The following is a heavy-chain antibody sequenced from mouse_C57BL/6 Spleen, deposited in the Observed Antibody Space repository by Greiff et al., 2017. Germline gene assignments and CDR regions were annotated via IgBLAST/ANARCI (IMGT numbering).Heavy chain of an antibody. Sequence: EVQLQQSGPELVKPGASVKISCKASGYTFTDYYMNWVKQRHGKSLEWIGDINPNNGGTSYNQKFKGKATLTVNKSSSTAYMELRSLTSEDSAVYYFASTMVTTEMFAYWGQRTLVTLSA. CDR3: ASTMVTTEMFAY. CDR1: GYTFTDYY. V-gene: IGHV1-26*01. D-gene: IGHD2-2*01. J-gene: IGHJ3*01. CDR2: INPNNGGT.